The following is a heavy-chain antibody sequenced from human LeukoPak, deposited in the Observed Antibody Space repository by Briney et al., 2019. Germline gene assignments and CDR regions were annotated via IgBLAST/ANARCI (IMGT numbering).Heavy chain of an antibody. D-gene: IGHD2-2*01. V-gene: IGHV4-59*01. Sequence: SETLSLTCTVSGGSISSYYWSWIRQPPGKGLEWIGYIYYSGSTNYNPSLKSRVTISVDTSKNQFSLKLSSVTAADTAVYYCARGRVVPAASYYYYYMDVWGKGTTVTVSS. J-gene: IGHJ6*03. CDR2: IYYSGST. CDR3: ARGRVVPAASYYYYYMDV. CDR1: GGSISSYY.